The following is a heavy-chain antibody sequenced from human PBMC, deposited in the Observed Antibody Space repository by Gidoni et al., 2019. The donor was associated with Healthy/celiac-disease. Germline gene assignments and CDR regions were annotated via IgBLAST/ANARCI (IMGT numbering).Heavy chain of an antibody. CDR2: ISYDGSNK. CDR1: GCILSSYA. CDR3: AKGTVGAAPAGAFDI. D-gene: IGHD1-26*01. J-gene: IGHJ3*02. V-gene: IGHV3-30*04. Sequence: QVQLAESGGGVVQAGTSLRLSCAASGCILSSYAMHWVRQAPGKGLEWVAVISYDGSNKYYADSVKGRFTISRDNSKNTLYLQMNSLGAEDTAVYYCAKGTVGAAPAGAFDIWGQGTMVTVSS.